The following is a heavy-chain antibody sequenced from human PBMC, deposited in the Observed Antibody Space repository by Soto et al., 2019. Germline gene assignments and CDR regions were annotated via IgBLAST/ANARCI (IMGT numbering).Heavy chain of an antibody. D-gene: IGHD2-21*02. J-gene: IGHJ5*02. V-gene: IGHV3-73*01. CDR2: IRSKANSYAT. CDR3: TTEFCDSGCYPGIA. Sequence: GGSLRLSCAASGFTFSGSAMHWVRQASGKGLEWVGRIRSKANSYATAYAASVKGRFTISRDDSKNTLFLQMNSLKTEDAAVYYCTTEFCDSGCYPGIAWGQGTLVTVSS. CDR1: GFTFSGSA.